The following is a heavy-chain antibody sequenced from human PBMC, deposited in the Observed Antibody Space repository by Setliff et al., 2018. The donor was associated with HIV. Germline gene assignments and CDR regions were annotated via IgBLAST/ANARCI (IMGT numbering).Heavy chain of an antibody. D-gene: IGHD3-10*01. CDR3: ARSYYGSGSYQGVLDY. CDR2: ISPNNAGT. CDR1: AYSFTDYF. Sequence: GASVKVSCKASAYSFTDYFIHWVRQAPGQGLEWMGWISPNNAGTRIPRTFRGRVTLTSDTSINTAYMELSGLRSDDTAMYFCARSYYGSGSYQGVLDYWGQGTLVTVSS. J-gene: IGHJ4*02. V-gene: IGHV1-2*02.